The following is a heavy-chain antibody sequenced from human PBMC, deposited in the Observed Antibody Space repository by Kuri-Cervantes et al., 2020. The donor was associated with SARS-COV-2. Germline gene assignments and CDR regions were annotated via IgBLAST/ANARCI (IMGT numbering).Heavy chain of an antibody. D-gene: IGHD3-3*01. J-gene: IGHJ4*02. V-gene: IGHV3-33*08. CDR1: GFTFSTYR. CDR3: ARVEGISLDY. CDR2: IWYDGSNK. Sequence: GGSLRLSCAASGFTFSTYRMHWVRQAPGKGLEWVAVIWYDGSNKYYANSVKGRFTISRDNSKNTQHLQMNSLRAEDTAVYYCARVEGISLDYWGQGTLVTVSS.